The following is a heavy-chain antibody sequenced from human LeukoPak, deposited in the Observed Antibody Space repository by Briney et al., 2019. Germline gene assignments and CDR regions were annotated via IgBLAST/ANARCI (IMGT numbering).Heavy chain of an antibody. V-gene: IGHV4-59*01. CDR2: IYYTGTT. CDR3: ARGYDIDV. CDR1: GGSISIYY. Sequence: SGTLCLTCTVSGGSISIYYWSWIRQPPGKAVEWIGYIYYTGTTKYNPSLKSRATISLDTSKNQFSLKLTSVTAADTALFFCARGYDIDVWGQGTTVTVSS. J-gene: IGHJ6*02.